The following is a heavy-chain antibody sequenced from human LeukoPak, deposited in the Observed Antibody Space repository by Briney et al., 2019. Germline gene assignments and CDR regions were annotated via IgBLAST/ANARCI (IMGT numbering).Heavy chain of an antibody. J-gene: IGHJ4*02. CDR3: ARVIEYSSSHSDY. D-gene: IGHD6-13*01. V-gene: IGHV3-23*01. Sequence: GGSLRLSCAASGFTFSSYAMSWVRQAPGKGLEWVSAISGSGGSTYYADSVKGRFTISRDNAKNSLYLQMNSLRAEDTAVYYCARVIEYSSSHSDYWGQGTLVTVSS. CDR2: ISGSGGST. CDR1: GFTFSSYA.